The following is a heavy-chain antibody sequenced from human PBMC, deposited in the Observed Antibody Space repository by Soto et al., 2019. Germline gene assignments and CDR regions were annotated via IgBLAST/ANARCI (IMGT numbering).Heavy chain of an antibody. J-gene: IGHJ4*02. V-gene: IGHV1-18*01. CDR2: INANNGNT. D-gene: IGHD3-9*01. CDR3: ARDRRYFDWLGVSFDY. Sequence: GASVKVSCKASGYTFTSYGISWVRQAPGQGLEWMGLINANNGNTNYAQKLQGRVTMTTDTSTSTVYMELSSLRSEDTAVYYCARDRRYFDWLGVSFDYWGQGTLVTVSS. CDR1: GYTFTSYG.